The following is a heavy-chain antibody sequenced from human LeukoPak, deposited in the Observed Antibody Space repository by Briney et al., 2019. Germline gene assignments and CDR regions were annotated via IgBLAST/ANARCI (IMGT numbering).Heavy chain of an antibody. D-gene: IGHD1-26*01. V-gene: IGHV2-5*01. CDR2: VFWNDVK. Sequence: SGPTLVTPTQTLTLTCTFSGFSLSTSGAGVSWIRQPPGKALEWLSVVFWNDVKRYRPSLGSRLTTTKDTSKNQVVLRMTDMDPVDTATYYCAHRGGADPRGGSFDYWGQGALVTVSS. J-gene: IGHJ4*02. CDR3: AHRGGADPRGGSFDY. CDR1: GFSLSTSGAG.